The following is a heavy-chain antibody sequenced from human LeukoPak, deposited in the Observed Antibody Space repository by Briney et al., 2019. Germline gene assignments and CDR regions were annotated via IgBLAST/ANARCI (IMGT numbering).Heavy chain of an antibody. D-gene: IGHD7-27*01. Sequence: SETLSLTCTGSGYSISSGYHWGRIRQPPGKGLEWIGNIYRSGSTYYNASLKSRVSISVDTSKNQFSLKLSSVTAADTAVYYCARVNWVNDYWGQGTLVTVSS. CDR3: ARVNWVNDY. V-gene: IGHV4-38-2*02. J-gene: IGHJ4*02. CDR1: GYSISSGYH. CDR2: IYRSGST.